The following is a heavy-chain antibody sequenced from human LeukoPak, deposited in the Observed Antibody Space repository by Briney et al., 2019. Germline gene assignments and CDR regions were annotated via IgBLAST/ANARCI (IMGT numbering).Heavy chain of an antibody. D-gene: IGHD1-26*01. V-gene: IGHV3-30*18. CDR2: VSYDGSNK. Sequence: GGSLRLSCAASGFTFSSYSMTWVRQAPGKGLEWVAVVSYDGSNKYYADSVKGRFTISRDNSKNTLYLQMNSLRAEDAAIYYCANWQSGSRVFFDYWGQGTLVTVSS. CDR3: ANWQSGSRVFFDY. J-gene: IGHJ4*02. CDR1: GFTFSSYS.